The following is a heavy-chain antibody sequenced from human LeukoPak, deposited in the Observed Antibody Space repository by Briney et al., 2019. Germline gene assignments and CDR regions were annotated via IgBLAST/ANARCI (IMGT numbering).Heavy chain of an antibody. CDR3: AKGMYDSSGYFDY. V-gene: IGHV3-30*18. CDR2: ISYDGSNK. CDR1: GFTFSSYG. Sequence: GGSLRLSCAASGFTFSSYGMHWVRQAPGKGLEWVAVISYDGSNKYYADSVKGRFTISRDNSKNTLYLQMNSLRAEDTAVYYCAKGMYDSSGYFDYWGQGTLVTVSS. J-gene: IGHJ4*02. D-gene: IGHD3-22*01.